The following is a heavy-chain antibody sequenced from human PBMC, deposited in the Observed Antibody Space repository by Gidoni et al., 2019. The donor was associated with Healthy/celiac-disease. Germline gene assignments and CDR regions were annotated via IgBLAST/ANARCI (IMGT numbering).Heavy chain of an antibody. D-gene: IGHD3-22*01. CDR3: ARDSASPYYYDSSGYYYYGMDV. CDR2: ISSSSSYI. V-gene: IGHV3-21*01. Sequence: EVQLVESGGGLVKPGGSLRPSCAASGFTFSSYRMNRVRQAPGKGLEWVSSISSSSSYIYDADSVKGRFTISRDNAKNALYLQMNSLRAEDTAVYYCARDSASPYYYDSSGYYYYGMDVWGQGTTVTVSS. J-gene: IGHJ6*02. CDR1: GFTFSSYR.